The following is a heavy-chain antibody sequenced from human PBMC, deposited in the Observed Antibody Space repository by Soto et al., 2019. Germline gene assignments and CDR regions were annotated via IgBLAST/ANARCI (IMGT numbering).Heavy chain of an antibody. CDR3: AREDIVVVPAAINYYGMDV. D-gene: IGHD2-2*02. Sequence: QVQLQESGPGLVKPSQTLSLTCTVSGGSISSGDYYWSWIRQPPGKGLEWIGYIYYSGSTYYNPSLKSRVTISVDTSKNQFSLKLSSVTAADTAVYYCAREDIVVVPAAINYYGMDVWGQGTTVTVSS. CDR2: IYYSGST. CDR1: GGSISSGDYY. J-gene: IGHJ6*01. V-gene: IGHV4-30-4*01.